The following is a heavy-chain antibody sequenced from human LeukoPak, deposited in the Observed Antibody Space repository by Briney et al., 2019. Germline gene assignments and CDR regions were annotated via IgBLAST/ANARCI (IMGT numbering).Heavy chain of an antibody. V-gene: IGHV4-30-2*01. CDR2: IYHSGST. CDR1: GGSISSGGYS. CDR3: ARTNFYGGNSNFDY. J-gene: IGHJ4*02. D-gene: IGHD4-23*01. Sequence: SQTLSLTCAVSGGSISSGGYSWSWIRQPPGKGPEWIGYIYHSGSTYYNPSLKSRVTISVDRSKNQFSLKLSSVTAADTAVYYCARTNFYGGNSNFDYWGQGTLVTVSS.